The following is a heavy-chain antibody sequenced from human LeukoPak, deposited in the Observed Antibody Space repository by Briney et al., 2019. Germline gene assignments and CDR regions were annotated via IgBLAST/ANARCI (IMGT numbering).Heavy chain of an antibody. CDR1: DGSFSGYY. D-gene: IGHD3-10*01. V-gene: IGHV4-34*01. Sequence: SETLSLTCAVYDGSFSGYYCSWIRQPPGKGLEWIGEINHSGSANYNPSLKSRVTILLDTSKNQFSLKLSSVTAADTAVYYCARVSNFFRSFYYGSGPPPNRTPWFDPWGQGTLVTVSS. J-gene: IGHJ5*02. CDR3: ARVSNFFRSFYYGSGPPPNRTPWFDP. CDR2: INHSGSA.